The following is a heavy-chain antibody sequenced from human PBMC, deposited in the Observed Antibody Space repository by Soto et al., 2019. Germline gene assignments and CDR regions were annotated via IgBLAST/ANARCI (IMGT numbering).Heavy chain of an antibody. CDR3: ATGNIDFWSGYKYFCYGMDV. J-gene: IGHJ6*02. V-gene: IGHV4-39*02. D-gene: IGHD3-3*01. Sequence: SETLSLTCTVSGGSVRSSNYYWAWIRQPPGKGLDWIGSIRYGGNTYSNPSLKSRLTISVDTSNNHISLRLSSVTAADTAIYYCATGNIDFWSGYKYFCYGMDVWGQGTTVTVSS. CDR2: IRYGGNT. CDR1: GGSVRSSNYY.